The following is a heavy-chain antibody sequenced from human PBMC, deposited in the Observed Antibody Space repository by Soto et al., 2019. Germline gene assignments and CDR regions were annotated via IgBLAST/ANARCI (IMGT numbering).Heavy chain of an antibody. V-gene: IGHV3-53*02. CDR3: ARCSGWYGQCYFDC. Sequence: DVQLVETGGGLIQPGGSLRLSCAASGFIVSSSYMSWVRQAPGKGLEWVSVLYSDGRTYYADSVKGRFTISRDNFKNTWYLQMNSLSAEDTAVYYCARCSGWYGQCYFDCWGQGTLVTVSS. CDR1: GFIVSSSY. D-gene: IGHD6-13*01. J-gene: IGHJ4*02. CDR2: LYSDGRT.